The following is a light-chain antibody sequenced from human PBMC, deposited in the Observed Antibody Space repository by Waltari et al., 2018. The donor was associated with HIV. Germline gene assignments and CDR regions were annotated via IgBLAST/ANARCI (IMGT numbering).Light chain of an antibody. CDR3: AAWDDSLGGVI. Sequence: QSVLTQPPSASGTPGPRVTISCSGSNSNIGTEYGYWYHQLPGAAPRLLIYRDNQRPSGVPDRFSGSKSGTSASLAISGLRSEDESDYYCAAWDDSLGGVIFGGGTKLTVL. CDR2: RDN. V-gene: IGLV1-47*01. CDR1: NSNIGTEY. J-gene: IGLJ2*01.